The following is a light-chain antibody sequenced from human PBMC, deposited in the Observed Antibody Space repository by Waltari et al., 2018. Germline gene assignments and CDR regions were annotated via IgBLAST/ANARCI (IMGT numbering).Light chain of an antibody. CDR1: RSNIGDTA. J-gene: IGLJ1*01. V-gene: IGLV1-44*01. CDR2: TDN. CDR3: AAWDDSVNGYV. Sequence: QSVLTQPPSASGTPGERVTISCSGSRSNIGDTAVNWYQHLPGAAPELLIYTDNQRPAGVPARFSGSKSGTSASLGINGLQSEDEATYYCAAWDDSVNGYVFGSGTEVTVL.